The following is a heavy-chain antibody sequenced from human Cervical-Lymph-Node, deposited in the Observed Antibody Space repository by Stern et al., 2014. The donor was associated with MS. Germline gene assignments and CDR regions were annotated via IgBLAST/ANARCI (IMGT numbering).Heavy chain of an antibody. Sequence: QVQLVQSGAEVKKPGASVKVSCKAYGYTFTGYTMHWVRQAPGQRLEWMGWINAANGNTKYSEKFLGRLTITNDASASTAYMELSSLRSEDTAIYYCARLRASGYSYGYGFDYWGQGTLVTVSS. CDR2: INAANGNT. J-gene: IGHJ4*02. D-gene: IGHD5-18*01. CDR1: GYTFTGYT. V-gene: IGHV1-3*01. CDR3: ARLRASGYSYGYGFDY.